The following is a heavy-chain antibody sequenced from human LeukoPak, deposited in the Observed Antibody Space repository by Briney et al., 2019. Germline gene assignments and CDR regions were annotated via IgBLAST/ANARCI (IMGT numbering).Heavy chain of an antibody. CDR2: MSPNNGDT. J-gene: IGHJ4*02. CDR3: ARNPPRTGDFNS. V-gene: IGHV1-8*02. Sequence: ASVKVSCKASGYTCTSYGISWVRQATGQGLEWLGWMSPNNGDTGYAQKFQGRVTMTRDTSTNTAYMELRALTSEDTAVYYCARNPPRTGDFNSWGQGALVTVSS. D-gene: IGHD7-27*01. CDR1: GYTCTSYG.